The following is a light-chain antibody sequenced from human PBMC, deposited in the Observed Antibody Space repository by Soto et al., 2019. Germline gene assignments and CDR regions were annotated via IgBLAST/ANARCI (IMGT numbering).Light chain of an antibody. CDR3: QQYNKGGALT. V-gene: IGKV3-15*01. CDR1: QSVSSN. J-gene: IGKJ4*01. Sequence: EIVMTQSPATLSVSPGERATLSCRASQSVSSNLAWYQQKPGQAPRLLIYGASTRATGIPARFSGSGSGTEFTLTISSLQSEDFAVYYCQQYNKGGALTFGGGTKVEIK. CDR2: GAS.